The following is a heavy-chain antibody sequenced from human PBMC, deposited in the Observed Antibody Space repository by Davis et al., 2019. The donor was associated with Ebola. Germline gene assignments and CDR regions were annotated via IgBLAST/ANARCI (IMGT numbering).Heavy chain of an antibody. J-gene: IGHJ4*02. Sequence: LSLTCAASGFTFSRYSMNWVRQAPGKGLEWISYISSSSSTIYYADFVKGRFTISRDNAKNSLYLQMNSLRDEDTAVYYCAIIGPYYYDSSGDYFDYWGQGTLVTVSS. V-gene: IGHV3-48*02. CDR2: ISSSSSTI. D-gene: IGHD3-22*01. CDR3: AIIGPYYYDSSGDYFDY. CDR1: GFTFSRYS.